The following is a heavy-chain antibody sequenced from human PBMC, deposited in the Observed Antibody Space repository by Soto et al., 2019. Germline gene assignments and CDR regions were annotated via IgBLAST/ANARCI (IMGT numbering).Heavy chain of an antibody. V-gene: IGHV2-26*01. CDR1: GFSLSNPRMG. CDR2: IFSNDEK. Sequence: QVTLKESGPVLVKPTETLTLTCTVSGFSLSNPRMGVSWIRQPPGKALEWLAHIFSNDEKSYSTSLKSRLTNSKDTSKSQVVLTMTNMDPVDTATYYCARIRDTMIRGVWYYGMDVWGQGTTVTVSS. D-gene: IGHD3-10*01. CDR3: ARIRDTMIRGVWYYGMDV. J-gene: IGHJ6*02.